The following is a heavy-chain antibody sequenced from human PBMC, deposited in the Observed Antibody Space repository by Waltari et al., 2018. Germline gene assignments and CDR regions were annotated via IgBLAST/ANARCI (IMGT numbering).Heavy chain of an antibody. J-gene: IGHJ5*02. CDR3: ATVLTTVPTYWFDP. D-gene: IGHD4-4*01. CDR2: VEPADSET. V-gene: IGHV1-69-2*01. Sequence: EVQLVQSGAEVKKPGATVKISCKASGYTFTDYYIHWVQQAPGTGLEWMGSVEPADSETIYAEKFQGRVTITADTSTDTAYMELSSLRSEDTAVYYCATVLTTVPTYWFDPWGQGTLVTVSS. CDR1: GYTFTDYY.